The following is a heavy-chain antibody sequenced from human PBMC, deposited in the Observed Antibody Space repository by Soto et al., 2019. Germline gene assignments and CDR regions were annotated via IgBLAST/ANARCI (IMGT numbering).Heavy chain of an antibody. D-gene: IGHD6-6*01. Sequence: SETLSLTCTVSGGSISSGGYYWSWIRQHPGKGLEWIGYIYYSGSTYYNPSLKSRVTISVDTSKNQFSLKLSSMTAADTAVYYCARDRYSSSSPYYYYGMDVWGQGTTVTVSS. V-gene: IGHV4-31*03. J-gene: IGHJ6*02. CDR2: IYYSGST. CDR1: GGSISSGGYY. CDR3: ARDRYSSSSPYYYYGMDV.